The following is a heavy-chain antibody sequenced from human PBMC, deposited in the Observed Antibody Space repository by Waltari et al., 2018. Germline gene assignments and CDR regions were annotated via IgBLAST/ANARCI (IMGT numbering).Heavy chain of an antibody. Sequence: QVQLQESGPGLAKPSETLSLTCTVSGGSIRTHLWTLIRQPQGKGLELIGYIYHTGTTNSNPSLKSRVAISLDTSKNQFSLKLTSLTAADTAVYYCTREAGYCSGGSCYFSGDNAFDIWGQGATVTVSS. V-gene: IGHV4-59*11. CDR2: IYHTGTT. CDR1: GGSIRTHL. CDR3: TREAGYCSGGSCYFSGDNAFDI. J-gene: IGHJ3*02. D-gene: IGHD2-15*01.